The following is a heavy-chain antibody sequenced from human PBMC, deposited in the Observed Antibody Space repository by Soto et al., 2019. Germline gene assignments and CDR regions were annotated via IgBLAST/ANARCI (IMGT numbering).Heavy chain of an antibody. V-gene: IGHV4-31*03. Sequence: QVQLQESGPGLVKPSQTLSLTCTVSGGSLTTDDYYWSGIRQHPGKGLEWIGYMSHSGSTFYNPSLKTRITMSVDTSHNQFSLKLTSVTAADTAVYYCARENLLYCGRGGYSSPFDSWGQGTLVMVSS. CDR1: GGSLTTDDYY. D-gene: IGHD2-21*02. J-gene: IGHJ4*02. CDR3: ARENLLYCGRGGYSSPFDS. CDR2: MSHSGST.